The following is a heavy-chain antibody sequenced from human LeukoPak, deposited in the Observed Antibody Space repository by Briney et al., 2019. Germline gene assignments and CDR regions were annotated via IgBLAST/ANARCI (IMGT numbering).Heavy chain of an antibody. CDR2: INGSGGST. CDR3: ANMVRGVIIWFDP. D-gene: IGHD3-10*01. Sequence: GGSLRLSCAASGFTFSSYAMSWVRQAPGKGLEWVSAINGSGGSTYYADSVKGRFTISRDNSKNTLYLQMNSLRAEDTAVYYCANMVRGVIIWFDPWGQGTLVTVSS. CDR1: GFTFSSYA. J-gene: IGHJ5*02. V-gene: IGHV3-23*01.